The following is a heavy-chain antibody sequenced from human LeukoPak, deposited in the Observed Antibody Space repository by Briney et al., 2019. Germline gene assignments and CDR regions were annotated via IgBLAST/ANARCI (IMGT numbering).Heavy chain of an antibody. CDR3: ARDPGNSGYGMDV. D-gene: IGHD5-12*01. Sequence: GESLRLSCAVSGFSVSTYSMNWVRQAPGKGLEWVSHITWTTSIYYADSVQGRFTVSRDSAKNSLYLQMNSLRDEDTAVYYCARDPGNSGYGMDVWGQGTTVIVSS. J-gene: IGHJ6*02. CDR1: GFSVSTYS. V-gene: IGHV3-48*02. CDR2: ITWTTSI.